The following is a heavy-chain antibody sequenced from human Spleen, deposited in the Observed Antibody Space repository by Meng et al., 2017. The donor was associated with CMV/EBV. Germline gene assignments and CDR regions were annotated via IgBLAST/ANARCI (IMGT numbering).Heavy chain of an antibody. J-gene: IGHJ4*02. CDR2: IYPGDADT. CDR3: ARRAASDCFDY. V-gene: IGHV5-51*01. Sequence: CKGAGDSFTSYGSGWVRQMPGKGLEWMGIIYPGDADTRYSPSFQGQVTISADKSISTAYLQWSSLKASDTAMYYCARRAASDCFDYWGQGTLVTVSS. D-gene: IGHD3/OR15-3a*01. CDR1: GDSFTSYG.